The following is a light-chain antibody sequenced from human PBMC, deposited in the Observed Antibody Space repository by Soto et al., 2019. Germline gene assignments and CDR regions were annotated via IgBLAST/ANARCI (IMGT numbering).Light chain of an antibody. CDR3: QQLNSYPT. CDR1: QDINSY. V-gene: IGKV1-9*01. CDR2: GAS. Sequence: DVQLTQSPSFLSASVGDRATFTCRASQDINSYLAWYQQKPGKAPKLLIYGASRLQNGVPSRFSGSGSGTEFTLTVSSLQPEDFATYYCQQLNSYPTFGGGTKVEIK. J-gene: IGKJ4*01.